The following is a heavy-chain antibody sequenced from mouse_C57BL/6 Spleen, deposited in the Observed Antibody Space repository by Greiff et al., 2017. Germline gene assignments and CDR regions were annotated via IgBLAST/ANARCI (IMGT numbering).Heavy chain of an antibody. Sequence: VQLQESGPELVKPGASVKISCKASGYAFSSSWMNWVKQRPGKGLEWIGRIYPGDGDTNYNGKFKGKATLTADKSSSTAYMQLSSLTSEDSAVYFCARSGDYDPWFAYWGQGTLVTVSA. CDR2: IYPGDGDT. V-gene: IGHV1-82*01. J-gene: IGHJ3*01. CDR1: GYAFSSSW. D-gene: IGHD2-4*01. CDR3: ARSGDYDPWFAY.